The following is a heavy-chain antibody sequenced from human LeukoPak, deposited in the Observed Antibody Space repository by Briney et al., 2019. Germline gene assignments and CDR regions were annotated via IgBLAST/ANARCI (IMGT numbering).Heavy chain of an antibody. CDR3: ARGGSYYDFWSGYMGLDDAFDI. Sequence: GSLRLSCAASGFTFSSYSMNWVRQAPGKGLEWVSSISSSSSYIYYAVSVKGRFTISRDNAKNSLYLQMNSLRAEDTAVYYCARGGSYYDFWSGYMGLDDAFDIWGQGTMVTVSS. CDR2: ISSSSSYI. D-gene: IGHD3-3*01. CDR1: GFTFSSYS. J-gene: IGHJ3*02. V-gene: IGHV3-21*01.